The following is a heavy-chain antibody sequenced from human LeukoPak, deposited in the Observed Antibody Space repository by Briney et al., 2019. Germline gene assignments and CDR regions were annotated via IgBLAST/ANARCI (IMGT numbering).Heavy chain of an antibody. CDR2: IDSNSGGT. CDR1: GYTFIGYY. CDR3: AREMNYDDYRTSDY. Sequence: ASVKVSCKTSGYTFIGYYMHWVRQAPGQGFEWMGRIDSNSGGTNYAQNFQGRVTMTRDTSISTVYMELISLRPDDTAVYYCAREMNYDDYRTSDYWGQGTLVTVSS. V-gene: IGHV1-2*02. D-gene: IGHD4-17*01. J-gene: IGHJ4*02.